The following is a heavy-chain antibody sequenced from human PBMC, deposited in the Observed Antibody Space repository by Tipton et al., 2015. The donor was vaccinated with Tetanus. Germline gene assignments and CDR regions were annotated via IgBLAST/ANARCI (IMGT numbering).Heavy chain of an antibody. CDR1: GGSISSSKL. V-gene: IGHV4-4*02. J-gene: IGHJ6*02. CDR3: ARATPSGSYFVRYYSMDV. Sequence: GLVKPSGTLSLTCAVSGGSISSSKLWSWVRQPPGKGLEWIGYVSDSGSTYSNPSLRSRIIISVDTSKNQFSLILSSVTAADTAVYYCARATPSGSYFVRYYSMDVWGQGTTVVVSS. CDR2: VSDSGST. D-gene: IGHD3-22*01.